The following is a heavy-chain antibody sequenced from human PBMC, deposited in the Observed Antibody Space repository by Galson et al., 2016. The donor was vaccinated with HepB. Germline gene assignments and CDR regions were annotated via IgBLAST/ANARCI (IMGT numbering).Heavy chain of an antibody. D-gene: IGHD2-15*01. V-gene: IGHV3-23*01. Sequence: SCAASGFTFSSYAMTWVRQAPGKGLEWVSGIRHSGGRTYYADSVNGRFTISRDNSKNTLYLQMNSLRAEDTAVYYCAKLEGGLTYYGMDVWGQGTMVTLSS. J-gene: IGHJ6*02. CDR1: GFTFSSYA. CDR2: IRHSGGRT. CDR3: AKLEGGLTYYGMDV.